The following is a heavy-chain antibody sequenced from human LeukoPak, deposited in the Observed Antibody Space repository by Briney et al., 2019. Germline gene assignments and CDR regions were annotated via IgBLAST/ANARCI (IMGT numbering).Heavy chain of an antibody. D-gene: IGHD1-1*01. CDR3: ASLPDWNVPFDY. V-gene: IGHV3-20*04. Sequence: GGSLRLSCAASGFTFDDYGMSWVRQAPGKGLEWVSGIYWNGGSTGYADSVKGRFTISRDNAKNSLYLQMNSLRAEDTALYYCASLPDWNVPFDYWGQGTLVTVSS. J-gene: IGHJ4*02. CDR2: IYWNGGST. CDR1: GFTFDDYG.